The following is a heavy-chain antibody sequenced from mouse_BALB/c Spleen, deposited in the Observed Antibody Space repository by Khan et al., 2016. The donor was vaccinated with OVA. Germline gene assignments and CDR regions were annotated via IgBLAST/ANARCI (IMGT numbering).Heavy chain of an antibody. Sequence: QVQLQQSGAELARPGASVKMSCKASGYTFTSYTIHWIKKRPGQGLEWIGYINPSNGYTNYNQKFKDKATFTTDKSSTTAYLQLNSLTSDDSAVYNCLRDGSNHRNYGCFAYWGQGTLVTVSA. CDR1: GYTFTSYT. V-gene: IGHV1-4*01. CDR2: INPSNGYT. J-gene: IGHJ3*01. CDR3: LRDGSNHRNYGCFAY. D-gene: IGHD2-5*01.